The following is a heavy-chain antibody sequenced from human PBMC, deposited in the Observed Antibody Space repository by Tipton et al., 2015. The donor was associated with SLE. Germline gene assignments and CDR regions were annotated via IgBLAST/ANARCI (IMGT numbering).Heavy chain of an antibody. CDR1: GGSLSGYY. Sequence: TLSLTCAVYGGSLSGYYWSLIRQSPGKGLEWIEDINHVGRTNYNPSLRSRATLSIDTSKNQFSLKLTSVTAADTAAYYCTRRYNWNYKGYFDYWGQGTPVTVSS. D-gene: IGHD1-7*01. CDR2: INHVGRT. CDR3: TRRYNWNYKGYFDY. V-gene: IGHV4-34*01. J-gene: IGHJ4*02.